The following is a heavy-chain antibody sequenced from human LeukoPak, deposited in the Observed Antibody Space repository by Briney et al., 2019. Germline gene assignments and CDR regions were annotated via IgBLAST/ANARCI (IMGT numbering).Heavy chain of an antibody. CDR2: ISYDGSNK. Sequence: PGGSLRLSCAASGFSVSSNYMTWVRQAPGKGLEWVAVISYDGSNKYYADSVKGRFTISRDNSKNTLYLQMNSLRAEDTAVYYCAKDRLYCSSTSCRSFDYWGQGTLVTVSS. V-gene: IGHV3-30*18. J-gene: IGHJ4*02. D-gene: IGHD2-2*01. CDR1: GFSVSSNY. CDR3: AKDRLYCSSTSCRSFDY.